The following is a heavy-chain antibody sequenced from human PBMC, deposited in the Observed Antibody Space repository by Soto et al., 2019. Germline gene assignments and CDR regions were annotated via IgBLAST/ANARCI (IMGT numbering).Heavy chain of an antibody. CDR2: IGTAGDT. D-gene: IGHD1-26*01. CDR1: GFTFSSYD. V-gene: IGHV3-13*01. CDR3: ARDAVLVGATNAGSYYYYGMDV. Sequence: GGSLRLSCAASGFTFSSYDMHWVRQATGKGLEWVSAIGTAGDTYYPGSVKGRFTISRENAKNSLYLQMNSLRAEDTAVYYCARDAVLVGATNAGSYYYYGMDVWGQGTTVTVSS. J-gene: IGHJ6*02.